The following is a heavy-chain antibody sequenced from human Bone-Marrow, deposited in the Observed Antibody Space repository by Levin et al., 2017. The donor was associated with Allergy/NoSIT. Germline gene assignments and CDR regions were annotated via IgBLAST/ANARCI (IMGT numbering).Heavy chain of an antibody. V-gene: IGHV3-30*18. J-gene: IGHJ4*02. CDR2: LSYDGSKK. CDR1: GFTFRSYG. CDR3: AKEGTDVVTGYFVGCEH. D-gene: IGHD3-9*01. Sequence: GGSLRLSCEASGFTFRSYGMLWVRQAPGKGLEWVAILSYDGSKKNHVDSVKGRFTVSRDNSKNTLYLQMNSLRAEDTAVYYCAKEGTDVVTGYFVGCEHWGQGALVNVSS.